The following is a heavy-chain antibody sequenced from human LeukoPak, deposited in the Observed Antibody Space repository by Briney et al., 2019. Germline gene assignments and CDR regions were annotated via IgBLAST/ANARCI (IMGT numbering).Heavy chain of an antibody. V-gene: IGHV3-74*01. CDR1: GLTFSDHW. CDR2: ISSVGSST. Sequence: PGGPLRLSCAASGLTFSDHWLYWVRQAPGEGLVWLSRISSVGSSTSYEDSVKGRFTISRDNAQNTLYLQMNSLRAEDTAVFYCARSSGRWTYSNFLENYYGMDVWGQGTTVTVSS. CDR3: ARSSGRWTYSNFLENYYGMDV. J-gene: IGHJ6*02. D-gene: IGHD4-11*01.